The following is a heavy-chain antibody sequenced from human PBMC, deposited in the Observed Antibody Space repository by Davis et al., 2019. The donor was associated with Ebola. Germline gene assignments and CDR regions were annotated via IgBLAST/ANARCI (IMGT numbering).Heavy chain of an antibody. CDR1: GYTFTSYG. CDR3: ARALGGRAVAGLDAFDI. V-gene: IGHV1-18*01. D-gene: IGHD6-19*01. J-gene: IGHJ3*02. CDR2: ISAYNGNT. Sequence: ASVKVSCKASGYTFTSYGISWVRQAPGQGLEWMGWISAYNGNTNYTQKLQGRVTMTTDTSTSTAYMELRSLRSDDTAVYYCARALGGRAVAGLDAFDIWGQGTMVTVSS.